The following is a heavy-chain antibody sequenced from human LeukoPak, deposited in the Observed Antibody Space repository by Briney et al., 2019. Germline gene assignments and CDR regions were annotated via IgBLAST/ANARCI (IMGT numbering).Heavy chain of an antibody. V-gene: IGHV3-21*01. CDR1: GFTFSSYS. J-gene: IGHJ3*02. CDR3: ARVRVTPDAFDI. D-gene: IGHD2-21*02. CDR2: ISSSSSYI. Sequence: GGSLRLACAASGFTFSSYSMNWVRQAPGKGLEWVSSISSSSSYIYYADSVKGRSTISRDNAKNSLYLQMNSLRAEDTAVYYCARVRVTPDAFDIWGQGTMVTVSS.